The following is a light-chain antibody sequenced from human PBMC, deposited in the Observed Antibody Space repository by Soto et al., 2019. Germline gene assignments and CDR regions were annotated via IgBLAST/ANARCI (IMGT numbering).Light chain of an antibody. CDR2: GTS. J-gene: IGKJ3*01. Sequence: EIVLTQSPATLSLSPGERATISCRASQSVSSYLAWYQQKPGQAPRLLIYGTSNRATGIPARFSGSGSGTDFTLTISSLEPEDFAVYYCQQRSNWPPLLTFGPGTKVDLK. CDR1: QSVSSY. CDR3: QQRSNWPPLLT. V-gene: IGKV3-11*01.